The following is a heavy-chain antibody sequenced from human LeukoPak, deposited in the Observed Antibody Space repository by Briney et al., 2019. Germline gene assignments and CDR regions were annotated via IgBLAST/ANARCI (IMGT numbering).Heavy chain of an antibody. Sequence: GGSLRLSCAASGLTFSNYWMSWVRQAPGKGLEWVANIKEDGNEKYYVDSVKGRLTISRDNAKKSLYLQMNSLRAEDTAVYYCARDRSRFYYWGQGTPVTVSS. CDR3: ARDRSRFYY. D-gene: IGHD2-2*01. V-gene: IGHV3-7*01. CDR1: GLTFSNYW. J-gene: IGHJ4*02. CDR2: IKEDGNEK.